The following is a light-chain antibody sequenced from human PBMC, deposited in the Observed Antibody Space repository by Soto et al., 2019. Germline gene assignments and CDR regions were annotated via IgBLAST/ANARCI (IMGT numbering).Light chain of an antibody. Sequence: DIQMTQSPSTLSGSVGDRVTITCRASQTISSWLAWYQQKPGKAPKLLIYAASSLQSGVPSRFSGSGSGTDFTVTISSLQPEDFATYYCQQSFNIPVTFGQGTRLEIK. CDR3: QQSFNIPVT. V-gene: IGKV1-39*01. J-gene: IGKJ5*01. CDR1: QTISSW. CDR2: AAS.